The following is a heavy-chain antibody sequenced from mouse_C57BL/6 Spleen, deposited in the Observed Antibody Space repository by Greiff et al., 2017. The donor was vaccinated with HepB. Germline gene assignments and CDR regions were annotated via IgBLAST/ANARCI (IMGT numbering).Heavy chain of an antibody. V-gene: IGHV1-15*01. CDR2: IDPETGGT. Sequence: QVQLKQSGAELVRPGASVTLSCKASGYTFTDYEMHWVKQTPVHGLEWIGAIDPETGGTAYNQKFKGKAILTADKSSSTAYMELRSLTSEDSAVYYCTGTTVVAMDFDVWGTGTTVTVSS. J-gene: IGHJ1*03. CDR1: GYTFTDYE. CDR3: TGTTVVAMDFDV. D-gene: IGHD1-1*01.